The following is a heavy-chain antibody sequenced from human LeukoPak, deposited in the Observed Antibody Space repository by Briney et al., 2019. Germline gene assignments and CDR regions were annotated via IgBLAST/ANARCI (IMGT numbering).Heavy chain of an antibody. D-gene: IGHD1-26*01. V-gene: IGHV1-2*02. CDR2: IIPNSGGT. CDR1: GYTFTVFY. Sequence: ASVKVSCKASGYTFTVFYMHWVRQAPGQGLEWMGWIIPNSGGTNYAQKFQGRVTMTRDTSISTVYMELSRLRSDDTAVYYCATEYSGSYWASDYCGQGTLVTVSS. J-gene: IGHJ4*02. CDR3: ATEYSGSYWASDY.